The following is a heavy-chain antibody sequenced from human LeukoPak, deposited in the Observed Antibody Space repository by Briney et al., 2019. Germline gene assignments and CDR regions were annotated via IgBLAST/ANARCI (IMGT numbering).Heavy chain of an antibody. V-gene: IGHV4-30-4*01. CDR1: GGSISSGDYY. CDR3: ARGIFYDSSGYYPILDP. D-gene: IGHD3-22*01. CDR2: IYYSGST. Sequence: PSQTLPLTCTVSGGSISSGDYYWSWIRQPPGKGLEWIGYIYYSGSTYYNPSLKSRVTISVDTSKNQFSLKLSSVTAADTAVYYCARGIFYDSSGYYPILDPWGQGTLVTVSS. J-gene: IGHJ5*02.